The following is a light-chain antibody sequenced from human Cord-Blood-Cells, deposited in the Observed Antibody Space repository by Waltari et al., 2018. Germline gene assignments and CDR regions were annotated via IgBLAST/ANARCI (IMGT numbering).Light chain of an antibody. CDR2: DVS. CDR1: SSDVGGYNY. CDR3: SSYTSSSTLV. J-gene: IGLJ3*02. V-gene: IGLV2-14*01. Sequence: QSALTQPASVSGSPGQSITISCTGTSSDVGGYNYVSWYQQHPGEVPKLMIYDVSKRPSGVSNRFSGSKSGNTASLTISGLQAEDEADYYCSSYTSSSTLVFGGGTKLTVL.